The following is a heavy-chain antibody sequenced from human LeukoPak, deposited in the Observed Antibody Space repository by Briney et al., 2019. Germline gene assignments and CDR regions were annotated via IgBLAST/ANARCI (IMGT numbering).Heavy chain of an antibody. CDR3: ARGGYYDILTGYAVY. CDR2: ISYDGSNK. J-gene: IGHJ4*02. V-gene: IGHV3-30-3*01. Sequence: GGSLRLSCAASGFTFSSYAMHWVRQAPGKGLEWVAVISYDGSNKYYADSVKGRFTISRDNSKNTLYLQMNSLRAEDTAVYYCARGGYYDILTGYAVYWGQGTLVIVSS. CDR1: GFTFSSYA. D-gene: IGHD3-9*01.